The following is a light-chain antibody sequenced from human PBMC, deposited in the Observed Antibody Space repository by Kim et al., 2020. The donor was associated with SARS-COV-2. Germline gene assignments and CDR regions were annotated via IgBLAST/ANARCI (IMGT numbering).Light chain of an antibody. J-gene: IGLJ2*01. CDR1: TSNIATNT. Sequence: QRVTISCSGDTSNIATNTVNWYQLLPGTAPKLLIHTNKQRPSGVPDRFSGFKADTSASLAISGLQSEDEGDYYCAAWDDSLNGFVAFGGGTKVTVL. V-gene: IGLV1-44*01. CDR3: AAWDDSLNGFVA. CDR2: TNK.